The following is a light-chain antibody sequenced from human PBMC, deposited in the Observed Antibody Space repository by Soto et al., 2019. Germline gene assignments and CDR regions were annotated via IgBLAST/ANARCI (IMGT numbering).Light chain of an antibody. CDR3: SSYSGVSTQV. CDR2: EVS. CDR1: SSDVGNYNY. Sequence: QSALTQPASVSGSPGQSITISCTGTSSDVGNYNYVSWYQQHPGKAPKLMIYEVSNRPSGVSNLFSGSKSGNTASLTISGLQAEDDANYYCSSYSGVSTQVFGGGTQLTVL. J-gene: IGLJ3*02. V-gene: IGLV2-14*01.